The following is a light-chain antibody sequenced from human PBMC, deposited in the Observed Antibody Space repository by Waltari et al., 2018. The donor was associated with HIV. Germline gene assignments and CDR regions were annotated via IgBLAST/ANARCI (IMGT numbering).Light chain of an antibody. CDR2: SPN. J-gene: IGLJ3*02. Sequence: QTVVTQEPSFSVSPGGTVTLTCGLSSGSVSTSYYPSWYQQTPGQTPRTLTCSPNTRSSGVPDRFSGSIPGNKAALTITGAQADDEADYYCVLYMGSGIWVFGGGTKLTGL. V-gene: IGLV8-61*01. CDR1: SGSVSTSYY. CDR3: VLYMGSGIWV.